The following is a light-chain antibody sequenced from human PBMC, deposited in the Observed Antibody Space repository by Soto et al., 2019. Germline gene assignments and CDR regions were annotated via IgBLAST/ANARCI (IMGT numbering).Light chain of an antibody. CDR1: QSISSW. CDR2: DAS. Sequence: DIQMTQSPSTLSASVGDRVTITCRASQSISSWLAWYQQKPGKAPKLLIYDASSLESGVPSRFSGSGSGTEVTHSISSLQPDDVATYYWQQYNSYPWTFGQGTEVEIK. V-gene: IGKV1-5*01. CDR3: QQYNSYPWT. J-gene: IGKJ1*01.